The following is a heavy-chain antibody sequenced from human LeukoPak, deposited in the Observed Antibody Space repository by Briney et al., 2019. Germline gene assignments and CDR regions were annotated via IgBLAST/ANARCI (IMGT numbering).Heavy chain of an antibody. D-gene: IGHD5-24*01. Sequence: GGSLRLSCAVSGFTFSSYGMHWVRQAPGKGLEWVAFIQYDGSEKYYADSVKGRFTMSRDNSKNTLYLQMISPRTEDTAVYYCVKDEARWLHHGFDYWGQGTLVTVSS. CDR2: IQYDGSEK. CDR3: VKDEARWLHHGFDY. CDR1: GFTFSSYG. J-gene: IGHJ4*02. V-gene: IGHV3-30*02.